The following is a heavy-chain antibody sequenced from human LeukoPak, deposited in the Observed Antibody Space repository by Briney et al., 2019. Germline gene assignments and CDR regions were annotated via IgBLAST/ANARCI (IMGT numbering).Heavy chain of an antibody. Sequence: GGSLRLSCVGSGFSFRTSWMHWLRRAPGKGLVWISRMKNDGSGTNYADSVKGRFTTSRDNAKNTLYLQMNSLRVEDTAVYYCASGVTGIHYWGQGALVTVSS. CDR2: MKNDGSGT. CDR3: ASGVTGIHY. CDR1: GFSFRTSW. J-gene: IGHJ4*02. D-gene: IGHD3-10*01. V-gene: IGHV3-74*01.